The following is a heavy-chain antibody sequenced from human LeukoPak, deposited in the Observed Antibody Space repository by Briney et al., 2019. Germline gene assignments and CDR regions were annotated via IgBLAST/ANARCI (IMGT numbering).Heavy chain of an antibody. CDR3: AKADTLVRYYGMDV. Sequence: GGSLRLSCAASGFTFSSYAMSWVRQAPGKGLEWVSAISGSGGSTYYADSVKGRFTISRDNSKNTLYLQMNSLRAEDTAVYYCAKADTLVRYYGMDVWGQGTTVTVSS. J-gene: IGHJ6*02. V-gene: IGHV3-23*01. CDR2: ISGSGGST. D-gene: IGHD3-10*01. CDR1: GFTFSSYA.